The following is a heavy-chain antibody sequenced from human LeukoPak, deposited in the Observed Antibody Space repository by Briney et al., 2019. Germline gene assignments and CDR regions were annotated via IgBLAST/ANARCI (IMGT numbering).Heavy chain of an antibody. CDR3: ARETGYYYDSSGFLKTPYYFDY. V-gene: IGHV4-59*01. Sequence: PSETLSLTCTVSGGSISSYYWSWIRQPPGKGLEWIGNIYYSGSPNYNPSLKSRVTISVDTSKNQFSLKLSSVTAADTAVYYCARETGYYYDSSGFLKTPYYFDYWGQGTLVTVSS. CDR1: GGSISSYY. CDR2: IYYSGSP. D-gene: IGHD3-22*01. J-gene: IGHJ4*02.